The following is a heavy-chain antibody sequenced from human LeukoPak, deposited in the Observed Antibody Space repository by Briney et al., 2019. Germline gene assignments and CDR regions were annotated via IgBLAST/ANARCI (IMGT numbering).Heavy chain of an antibody. V-gene: IGHV3-33*01. CDR2: IWYDGSNK. Sequence: PGGSLRLSCAASGFAFSSYGMHWVRQAPGKGLEWVAVIWYDGSNKYYADSVKGRFTISRDNSKNTLYLQMNSLRAEDTAVYYCARQLGCTNGVYYSDWYFDLWGRGTLVTVSS. J-gene: IGHJ2*01. CDR1: GFAFSSYG. D-gene: IGHD2-8*01. CDR3: ARQLGCTNGVYYSDWYFDL.